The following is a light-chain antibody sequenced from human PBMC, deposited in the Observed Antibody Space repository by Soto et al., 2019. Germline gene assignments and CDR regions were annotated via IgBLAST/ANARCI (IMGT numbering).Light chain of an antibody. Sequence: QSVLTQPPSASGSPGQSVTISCTGTSSDIGGYRYVSWYQQHAGKAPKLMIYEVTKRPSGVPDRFSGSKSGNTASLTVSGLQAEDEPDYYCSSYSGTNNVVFGGGTKVTVL. CDR2: EVT. CDR3: SSYSGTNNVV. J-gene: IGLJ3*02. V-gene: IGLV2-8*01. CDR1: SSDIGGYRY.